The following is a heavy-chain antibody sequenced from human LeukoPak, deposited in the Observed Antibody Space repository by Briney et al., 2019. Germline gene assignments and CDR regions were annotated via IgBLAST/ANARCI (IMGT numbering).Heavy chain of an antibody. CDR2: ISYDGSNK. J-gene: IGHJ4*02. D-gene: IGHD6-19*01. CDR1: GFSFSSYG. Sequence: GGSPRLSCAVSGFSFSSYGMSWVRQAPGKGLEWVAVISYDGSNKYYADSVKGRFTISRDTSKNTLYLQMNSLRAEDTAVYYCARDRKAVTGASDYWGQGTLVTVSS. V-gene: IGHV3-30*03. CDR3: ARDRKAVTGASDY.